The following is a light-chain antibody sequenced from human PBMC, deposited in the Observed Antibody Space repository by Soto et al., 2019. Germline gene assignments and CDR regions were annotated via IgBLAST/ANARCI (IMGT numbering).Light chain of an antibody. CDR2: AAS. CDR1: QDIRGD. J-gene: IGKJ4*01. CDR3: LQDHGFPLT. Sequence: AIQMTQSPSSLSASVGDRVTITCRATQDIRGDLGWYQQKPGKAPKLLIYAASSLQSEVPSRFSGSGSGTDFTLTISRLQPEDFATYFCLQDHGFPLTFGGGTKVEIK. V-gene: IGKV1-6*01.